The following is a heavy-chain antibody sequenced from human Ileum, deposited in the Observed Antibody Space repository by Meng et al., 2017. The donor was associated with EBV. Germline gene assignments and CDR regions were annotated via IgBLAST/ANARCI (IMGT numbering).Heavy chain of an antibody. J-gene: IGHJ5*02. CDR2: IYHTGST. V-gene: IGHV4-39*01. CDR3: ARRDTAWFDP. Sequence: QLPLQESDPGLVKPSETLSLTCSVSGGSITSYSYYWGWIRQPPGKGLEWIATIYHTGSTYYNPSLKSRVTISVDTSKNEFSLKVTSVTAADTALYYCARRDTAWFDPWGRGTLVTVSS. CDR1: GGSITSYSYY. D-gene: IGHD2-21*02.